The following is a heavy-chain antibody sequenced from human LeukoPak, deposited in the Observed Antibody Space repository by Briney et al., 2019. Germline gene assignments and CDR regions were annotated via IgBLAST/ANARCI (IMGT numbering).Heavy chain of an antibody. CDR1: GYSFTNYW. CDR2: IYPGDSDT. J-gene: IGHJ5*02. CDR3: ARRETAKYYDFWSGFFDNWFDP. V-gene: IGHV5-51*01. D-gene: IGHD3-3*01. Sequence: GESLKISCTGSGYSFTNYWIGWVRQMPGKGLEWMGIIYPGDSDTRYSPSFQGQVTISADKSISTAYLQWSSLKASDTAMYYCARRETAKYYDFWSGFFDNWFDPWGQGTLVTVSS.